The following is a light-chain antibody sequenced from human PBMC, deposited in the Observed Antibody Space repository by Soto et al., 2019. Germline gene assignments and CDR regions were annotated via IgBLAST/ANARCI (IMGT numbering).Light chain of an antibody. CDR2: EVS. J-gene: IGLJ3*02. Sequence: QSVLTQPASVSGSPGQSITISCTGTSSDVGGYNYVSWYQQHPGKAPKLMIYEVSNRPSWVSNRFSGSKSGNTASLTISGLQDEDEADYYCSSYTSSSTLVFGGGTKVTVL. CDR1: SSDVGGYNY. V-gene: IGLV2-14*01. CDR3: SSYTSSSTLV.